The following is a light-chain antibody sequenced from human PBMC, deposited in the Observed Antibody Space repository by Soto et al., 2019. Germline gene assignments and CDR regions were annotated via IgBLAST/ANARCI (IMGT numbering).Light chain of an antibody. Sequence: EIVMTQSPDTLYVSPGEGATLACRASQSFRTKLAWYQQKAGQAPRLLIYGASTRATGIPDRFSGSGSGTEFTLTISSLEPEDLAVYYCQQYGKLPITFGQGTRLEI. J-gene: IGKJ5*01. CDR3: QQYGKLPIT. CDR2: GAS. CDR1: QSFRTK. V-gene: IGKV3-15*01.